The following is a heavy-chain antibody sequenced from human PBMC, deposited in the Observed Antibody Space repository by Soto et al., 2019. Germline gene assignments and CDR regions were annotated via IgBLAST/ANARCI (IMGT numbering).Heavy chain of an antibody. Sequence: LRLSCAASGFTFSSYAMHWVRQAPGKGLEWVAVISYDGSNKYYADSVKGRFTISRDNSKNTLYLQMNSLRAEDTAVYYCARKYREVATITGVDYWGQGTLVTVSS. CDR1: GFTFSSYA. V-gene: IGHV3-30-3*01. D-gene: IGHD5-12*01. CDR2: ISYDGSNK. CDR3: ARKYREVATITGVDY. J-gene: IGHJ4*02.